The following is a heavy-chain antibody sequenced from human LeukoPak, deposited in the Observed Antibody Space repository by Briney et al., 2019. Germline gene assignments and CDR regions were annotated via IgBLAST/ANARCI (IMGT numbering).Heavy chain of an antibody. CDR2: IYYSGST. J-gene: IGHJ4*02. CDR3: ARQFGEFVREIDY. V-gene: IGHV4-31*03. Sequence: PSETLSLTCTVSGGSISSGGYYWSWIRQHPGKGLEWIGYIYYSGSTYYNPSLKSRVTISVDTSKNQFSLKLSSVTAADTAVYYCARQFGEFVREIDYWGQGTLVTVSS. CDR1: GGSISSGGYY. D-gene: IGHD3-10*01.